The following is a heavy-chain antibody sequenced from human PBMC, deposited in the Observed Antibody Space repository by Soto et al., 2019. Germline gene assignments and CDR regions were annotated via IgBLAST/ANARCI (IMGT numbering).Heavy chain of an antibody. D-gene: IGHD5-18*01. CDR3: ARGLGYSYGYVYYYYGMDV. Sequence: AETLSLTCTVSGGSVSSGSYYWSWIRQPPGKGLEWIGYIYYSGSTNYNPSLKSRVTISVDTSKNQFSLKLSSVTAADTAVYYCARGLGYSYGYVYYYYGMDVWGQGTTVTVSS. CDR1: GGSVSSGSYY. V-gene: IGHV4-61*01. J-gene: IGHJ6*02. CDR2: IYYSGST.